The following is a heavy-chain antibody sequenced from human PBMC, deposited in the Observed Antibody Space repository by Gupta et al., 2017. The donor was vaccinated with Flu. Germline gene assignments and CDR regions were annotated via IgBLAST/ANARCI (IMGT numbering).Heavy chain of an antibody. CDR1: GGSLSGTSDY. V-gene: IGHV4-39*01. CDR3: ARHPGMDV. CDR2: IQYSGKT. J-gene: IGHJ6*02. Sequence: QLQLQESGPGLVKPSETLSLTCTVSGGSLSGTSDYWGWIRQPPGRGLEWIGSIQYSGKTYYNPSLKSRVTVSVDTSTNEFSLKLSSVIAADTAVYYCARHPGMDVWGQGTTVTVSS.